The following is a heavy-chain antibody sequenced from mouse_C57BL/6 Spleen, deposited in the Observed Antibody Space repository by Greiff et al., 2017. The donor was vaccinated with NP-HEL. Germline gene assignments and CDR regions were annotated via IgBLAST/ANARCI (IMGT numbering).Heavy chain of an antibody. CDR3: ARPGGLLLRSLEDYFDY. V-gene: IGHV5-17*01. J-gene: IGHJ2*01. CDR1: GFTFSDYG. Sequence: EVQVVESGGGLVKPGGSLKLSCAASGFTFSDYGMHWVRQAPEKGLEWVAYISSGSSTIYYADTVKGRFTISRDNAKNTLFLQMTSLRSEDTAMYYCARPGGLLLRSLEDYFDYWGQGTTLTVSS. D-gene: IGHD1-1*01. CDR2: ISSGSSTI.